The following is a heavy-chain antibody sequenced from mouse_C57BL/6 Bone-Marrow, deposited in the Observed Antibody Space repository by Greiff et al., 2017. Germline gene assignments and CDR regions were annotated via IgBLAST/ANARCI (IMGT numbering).Heavy chain of an antibody. CDR3: ARRWDY. V-gene: IGHV1-54*01. J-gene: IGHJ3*01. CDR1: GYAFTNYL. Sequence: VQLQQSGAELVRPGTSVKVSCKASGYAFTNYLIEWVKQRPGQGLEWIGVINPGSGGTNYNEKFKGKATLTADKSSSTAYMQLSGLTSEDSAVYFCARRWDYWGQGTLVTVSA. D-gene: IGHD1-1*02. CDR2: INPGSGGT.